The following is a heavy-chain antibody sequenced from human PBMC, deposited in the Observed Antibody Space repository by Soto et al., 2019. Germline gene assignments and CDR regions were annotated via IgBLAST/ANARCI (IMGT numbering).Heavy chain of an antibody. CDR3: AKGAKTTGWPN. CDR1: GFTFRTYA. D-gene: IGHD6-19*01. V-gene: IGHV3-23*01. CDR2: VGPGGDT. J-gene: IGHJ4*01. Sequence: EVQLSESGGGLVQPGGSLRLSCVGSGFTFRTYAMSWVRQAPGKGLGWVSAVGPGGDTYYTDSVKGRFTISRDNSKNTLYLQINNLRPEETDIYYCAKGAKTTGWPNGGHGILVTVSS.